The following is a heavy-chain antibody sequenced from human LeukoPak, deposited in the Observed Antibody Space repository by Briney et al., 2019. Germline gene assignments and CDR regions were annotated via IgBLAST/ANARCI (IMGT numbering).Heavy chain of an antibody. Sequence: GGSLRLSCVASGYTFSTYGMRWVRQAPGKGLEWVSAISGSGGTTYYADSVKGRFTISRDNSKSTLYLQMNSLRAEDTAVYYCAKEDCGVDCSTFDYWGQGTLVTVSS. V-gene: IGHV3-23*01. J-gene: IGHJ4*02. CDR2: ISGSGGTT. CDR3: AKEDCGVDCSTFDY. CDR1: GYTFSTYG. D-gene: IGHD2-21*02.